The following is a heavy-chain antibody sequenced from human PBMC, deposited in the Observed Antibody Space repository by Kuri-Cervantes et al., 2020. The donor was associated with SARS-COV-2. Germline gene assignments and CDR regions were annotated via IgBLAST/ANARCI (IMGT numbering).Heavy chain of an antibody. J-gene: IGHJ5*02. CDR3: ARESIAVAGTGGFDP. CDR2: IYYSGST. V-gene: IGHV4-59*12. Sequence: SETLSLTCTVSGGSISSYYWSWIRQPPGKGLEWIGYIYYSGSTNYNPSLKSRVTISVDRSKNQFSLKLSSVTAADTAVYYCARESIAVAGTGGFDPWGQGTLVTVSS. CDR1: GGSISSYY. D-gene: IGHD6-19*01.